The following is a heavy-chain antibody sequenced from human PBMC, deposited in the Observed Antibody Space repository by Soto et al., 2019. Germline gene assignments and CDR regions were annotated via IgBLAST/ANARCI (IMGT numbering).Heavy chain of an antibody. Sequence: EVQLVESGGGLFQPGGSLRLSCAASGFTFSSYWMHWVRQAPGKGLVWVSRIRSDGSNAEYADSVKGRFTISRDNAENTLYLQMNSLRVEDTAVYYCARGDGDYHDGNGYVGRHWGQGTLVTVSS. J-gene: IGHJ4*02. CDR2: IRSDGSNA. CDR3: ARGDGDYHDGNGYVGRH. V-gene: IGHV3-74*03. D-gene: IGHD3-22*01. CDR1: GFTFSSYW.